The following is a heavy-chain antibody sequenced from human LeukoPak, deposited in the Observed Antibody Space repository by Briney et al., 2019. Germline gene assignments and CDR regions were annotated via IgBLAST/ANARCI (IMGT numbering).Heavy chain of an antibody. V-gene: IGHV5-51*01. Sequence: GESLKISCKGSGYSFTSYWIGWVRQMPGKGLEWMGIIYTGDSDTRYSPSFHGQVTISADTTISTAYLQWSSLKASDTGVYYSARHGGSIYDFWSGPSLNYYVMDVGGEGTTVTVSS. CDR2: IYTGDSDT. CDR1: GYSFTSYW. D-gene: IGHD3-3*01. J-gene: IGHJ6*04. CDR3: ARHGGSIYDFWSGPSLNYYVMDV.